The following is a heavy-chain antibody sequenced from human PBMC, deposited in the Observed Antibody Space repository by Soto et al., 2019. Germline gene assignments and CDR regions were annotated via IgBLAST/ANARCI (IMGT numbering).Heavy chain of an antibody. V-gene: IGHV3-53*01. CDR1: VFTVSSNY. CDR3: ARDSPVGVTRYFDY. D-gene: IGHD1-26*01. CDR2: IYSGGTT. J-gene: IGHJ4*02. Sequence: WWSLRLCCAVSVFTVSSNYMSWFRQAPGKGLGWVSVIYSGGTTFYANSVKGRFTISRDNSKNTLYLQIDSLRVEDTAVYYCARDSPVGVTRYFDYWGQGTLVTVSS.